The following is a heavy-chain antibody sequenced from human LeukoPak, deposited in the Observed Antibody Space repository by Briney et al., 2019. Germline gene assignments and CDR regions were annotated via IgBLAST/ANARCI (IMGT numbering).Heavy chain of an antibody. D-gene: IGHD6-19*01. CDR1: GGSISGYY. V-gene: IGHV4-59*01. J-gene: IGHJ4*02. Sequence: SETLSLTCTVSGGSISGYYWSWIRQPPGKSLEWVGYISYSGSTNYKPSLKSRVTIPVDTSKNQFPLKLSSVTAADTAIYYCARDGRAGSLFAYWGQGTLVTVSS. CDR2: ISYSGST. CDR3: ARDGRAGSLFAY.